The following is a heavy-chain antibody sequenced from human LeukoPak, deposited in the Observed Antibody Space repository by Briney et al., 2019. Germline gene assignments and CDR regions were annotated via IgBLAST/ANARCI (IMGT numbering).Heavy chain of an antibody. CDR3: ARDQPKYYDILTGYPY. Sequence: GGSLRLSCAASGFTFSSYSMNWVRQAPGKGLEWVSSISSSSSYIYYADSVKGRFTISRDNAKNSLYLQMNSLRAEDTAVYYCARDQPKYYDILTGYPYWGQGTLVTVSS. D-gene: IGHD3-9*01. CDR2: ISSSSSYI. J-gene: IGHJ4*02. V-gene: IGHV3-21*01. CDR1: GFTFSSYS.